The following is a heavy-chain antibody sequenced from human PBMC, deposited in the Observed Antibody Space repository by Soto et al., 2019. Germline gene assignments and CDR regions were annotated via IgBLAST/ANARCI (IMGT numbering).Heavy chain of an antibody. J-gene: IGHJ4*02. D-gene: IGHD3-10*01. CDR2: IYKSGST. CDR3: ARNTMVRAVIFDY. CDR1: GGSISGGVYY. Sequence: PSETLSLTCSVSGGSISGGVYYWSWIRQRPGQGLEWIGYIYKSGSTYYNPSLKSRLTISVDTSKNQFSLNLTSVTAADTAVYYCARNTMVRAVIFDYWGQGTPVTVSS. V-gene: IGHV4-31*03.